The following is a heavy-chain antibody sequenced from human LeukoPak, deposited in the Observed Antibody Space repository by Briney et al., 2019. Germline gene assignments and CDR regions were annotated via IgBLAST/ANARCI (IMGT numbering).Heavy chain of an antibody. V-gene: IGHV3-30*02. CDR2: IRYDGSNK. Sequence: GGSLRLSCAASGFTFSSYGMHWVRQAPGKGLEWVAFIRYDGSNKHYADSVKGRFTISRDNSKNTLYLQLTSLRAEDTAVYYCAKGGEVSTWYKRLRLYFGSWSRGTLVTVSS. D-gene: IGHD6-13*01. CDR3: AKGGEVSTWYKRLRLYFGS. J-gene: IGHJ4*02. CDR1: GFTFSSYG.